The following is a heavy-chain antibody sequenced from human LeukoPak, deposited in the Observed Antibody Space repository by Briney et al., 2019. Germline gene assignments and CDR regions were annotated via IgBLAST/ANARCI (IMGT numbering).Heavy chain of an antibody. J-gene: IGHJ6*02. Sequence: GVLRLSCKASGFTFGDYALSWVRQAPGKGLDWVGSIRSKTYGGTTEYAASVKGRFTISRDDSRTTAYLQMNSLKTEDTAVYYCTTDRVVATSTYYYYYGMDVWGQGTTVTVSS. V-gene: IGHV3-49*04. CDR3: TTDRVVATSTYYYYYGMDV. CDR2: IRSKTYGGTT. D-gene: IGHD5-12*01. CDR1: GFTFGDYA.